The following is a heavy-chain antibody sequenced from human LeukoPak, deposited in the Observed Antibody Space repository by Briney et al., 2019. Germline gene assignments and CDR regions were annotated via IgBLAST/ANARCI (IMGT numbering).Heavy chain of an antibody. CDR3: ARDKGYNWNYDYYYYGMDV. Sequence: SVKVSCKASGGTFSSYAISWVRQAPGQGLEWMGGIIPIFGTANYAQKFQGRVTITADESTSTAYMELSSLRSEDTAVYYCARDKGYNWNYDYYYYGMDVWGQGTTVTVSS. D-gene: IGHD1-7*01. CDR2: IIPIFGTA. V-gene: IGHV1-69*13. CDR1: GGTFSSYA. J-gene: IGHJ6*02.